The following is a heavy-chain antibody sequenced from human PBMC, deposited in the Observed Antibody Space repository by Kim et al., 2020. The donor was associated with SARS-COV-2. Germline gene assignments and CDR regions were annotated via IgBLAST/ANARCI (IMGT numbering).Heavy chain of an antibody. Sequence: SETLSLTCSISGGSITSGAYYWAWIRQPPGKGLEWIASIYYSGSTYYNPSFKSRVTISEDSSKNQVYLEVRSVTAADTAVYYCAAYYYDFRDTYGYGTDVWGQGTTVTASS. V-gene: IGHV4-39*01. CDR2: IYYSGST. CDR1: GGSITSGAYY. J-gene: IGHJ6*01. D-gene: IGHD3-3*01. CDR3: AAYYYDFRDTYGYGTDV.